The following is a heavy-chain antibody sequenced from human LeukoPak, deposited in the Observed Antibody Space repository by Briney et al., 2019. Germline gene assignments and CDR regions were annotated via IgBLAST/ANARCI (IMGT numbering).Heavy chain of an antibody. D-gene: IGHD2-15*01. J-gene: IGHJ6*03. CDR2: ISHSGST. V-gene: IGHV4-34*01. CDR3: ARGHGYCSGGSCYSLARSYYYYYMDV. Sequence: SETLSLTCAVYGGSFSGYYWSWIRQPPGKGLEWIGEISHSGSTDYNASLKSRVTISVDTSKNQFSLKLSSVTAADTAVYYCARGHGYCSGGSCYSLARSYYYYYMDVWGKGTTVTVSS. CDR1: GGSFSGYY.